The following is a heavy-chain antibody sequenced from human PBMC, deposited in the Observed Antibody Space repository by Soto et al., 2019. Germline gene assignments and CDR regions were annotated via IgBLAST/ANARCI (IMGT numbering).Heavy chain of an antibody. CDR1: GYTFTSYA. D-gene: IGHD2-21*02. CDR3: ARSIVVVTALDY. J-gene: IGHJ4*02. V-gene: IGHV1-3*05. CDR2: INAGKGNT. Sequence: QVQLVQSGAEEKKPGASVKVSCKASGYTFTSYAMHWVRQAPGKRLEWRGWINAGKGNTKYSQKFQGRVTITRETSASTAYMELSSLRSEDTAVYYCARSIVVVTALDYWGQGALVTVSS.